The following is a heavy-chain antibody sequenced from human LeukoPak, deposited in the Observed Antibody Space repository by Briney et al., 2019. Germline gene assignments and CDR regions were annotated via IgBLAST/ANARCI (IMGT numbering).Heavy chain of an antibody. Sequence: PSETLSLTCTVSGGSISSYYWSWIRQPAGKGLEWTGRIYTSGSTNYNPSLKSRVTMSVDTSKNQFSLKLSSVTAADTAVYYCAREGYYDSSGYYYVWWFDPWGQGTLVTVSS. D-gene: IGHD3-22*01. CDR1: GGSISSYY. CDR3: AREGYYDSSGYYYVWWFDP. CDR2: IYTSGST. J-gene: IGHJ5*02. V-gene: IGHV4-4*07.